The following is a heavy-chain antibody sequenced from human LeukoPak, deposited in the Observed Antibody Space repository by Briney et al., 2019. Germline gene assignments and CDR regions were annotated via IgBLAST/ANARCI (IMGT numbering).Heavy chain of an antibody. V-gene: IGHV3-66*01. J-gene: IGHJ4*02. CDR1: GFTLSSNY. CDR2: IYSGGST. CDR3: ARAPDGYNHFDY. Sequence: GGSLRLSCAASGFTLSSNYMSWVRQAPGKGLEWVSVIYSGGSTYYADSVKGRFTISRDNSKNTLYLQMNSLRAEDTAVYYCARAPDGYNHFDYWGQGTLVTVSS. D-gene: IGHD5-24*01.